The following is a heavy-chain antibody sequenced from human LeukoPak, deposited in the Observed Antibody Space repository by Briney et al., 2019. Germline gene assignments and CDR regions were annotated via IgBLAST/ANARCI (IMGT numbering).Heavy chain of an antibody. Sequence: GESLKISCKGSGYSFSDYWIGWVRQMPGKGLDWMGIIYPGDSDTRYSPSFQGQVTISVDKSINTAYLQWSSLKASDSAMYYCARGGVTRPSNFDSWGQGVLVTVSS. J-gene: IGHJ4*02. CDR1: GYSFSDYW. V-gene: IGHV5-51*01. D-gene: IGHD4-11*01. CDR3: ARGGVTRPSNFDS. CDR2: IYPGDSDT.